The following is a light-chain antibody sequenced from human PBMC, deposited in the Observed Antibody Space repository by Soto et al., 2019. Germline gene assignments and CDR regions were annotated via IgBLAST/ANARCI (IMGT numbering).Light chain of an antibody. CDR3: QQYGSSPPYS. V-gene: IGKV3-20*01. CDR2: DAS. J-gene: IGKJ2*03. CDR1: QSVSSNY. Sequence: EIVLTQSPATLSLSPGERATLSCRAGQSVSSNYLAWYQQKPGQAPRLLIYDASTRATGIPDRFSGSGSGTDFTLTISRLEPEDFAVYYCQQYGSSPPYSFGQGTKVDIK.